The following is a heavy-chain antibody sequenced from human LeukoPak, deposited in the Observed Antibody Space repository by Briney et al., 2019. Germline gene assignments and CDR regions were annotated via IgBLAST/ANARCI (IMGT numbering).Heavy chain of an antibody. D-gene: IGHD6-13*01. V-gene: IGHV4-30-4*01. CDR2: IYYSGST. Sequence: SETLSLTCSVSGGSISSGDYYWSWIRQPPGKGLEWIGHIYYSGSTHHNPSLKSRVTISVDTSKNQFSLKLSSVTAADTAVYYCARGDSSSWAFDYWGQGTLVTVSS. CDR1: GGSISSGDYY. CDR3: ARGDSSSWAFDY. J-gene: IGHJ4*02.